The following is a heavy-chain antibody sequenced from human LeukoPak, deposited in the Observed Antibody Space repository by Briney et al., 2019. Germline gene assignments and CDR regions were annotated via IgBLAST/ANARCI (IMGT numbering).Heavy chain of an antibody. CDR1: GGTFSSYA. Sequence: ASVKVSCKASGGTFSSYAISWVRQAPGQGLEWMGWINTNTGNPTYAQGFTGRFVFSLDTSVSTAYLQISSLKAEDTAAYYCARDEGDYDSSGYPSLDYWGQGTLVTVSS. J-gene: IGHJ4*02. CDR3: ARDEGDYDSSGYPSLDY. D-gene: IGHD3-22*01. V-gene: IGHV7-4-1*02. CDR2: INTNTGNP.